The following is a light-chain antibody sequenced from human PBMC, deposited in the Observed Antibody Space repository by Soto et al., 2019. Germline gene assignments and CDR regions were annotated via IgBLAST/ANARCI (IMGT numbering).Light chain of an antibody. V-gene: IGLV2-14*01. CDR1: SSDVGGYNY. CDR2: DVR. J-gene: IGLJ2*01. Sequence: QSALTQPASVSGSPGQSITISCTGTSSDVGGYNYVSWYQQHPAKAPKLMIDDVRYRPSEVSTRFCCSKSGNTASMTSSGLPADDEAYYYCSSCTSSNTVVFGGGTKLTVL. CDR3: SSCTSSNTVV.